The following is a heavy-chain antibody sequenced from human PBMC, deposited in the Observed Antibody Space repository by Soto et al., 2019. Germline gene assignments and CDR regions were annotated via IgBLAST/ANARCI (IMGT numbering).Heavy chain of an antibody. CDR1: GDSVSSNSAS. D-gene: IGHD3-10*01. J-gene: IGHJ4*02. CDR2: TYYRSAWFN. CDR3: AREPFTMVRGVIVYYFDY. Sequence: PSQTLSLTCAISGDSVSSNSASWNWIRQSPSGGLEWLGRTYYRSAWFNDYAGSVKSRITINPDTSKNQFSLKLSSVTAADTAVYYCAREPFTMVRGVIVYYFDYWGQGTLVTVSS. V-gene: IGHV6-1*01.